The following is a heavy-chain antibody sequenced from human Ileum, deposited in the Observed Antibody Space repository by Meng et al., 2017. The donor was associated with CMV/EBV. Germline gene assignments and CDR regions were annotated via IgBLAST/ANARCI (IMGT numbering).Heavy chain of an antibody. CDR2: ITASGGGT. Sequence: GESLKISCAASGFTFRSQGMSWVRQSPGKGLDWVAGITASGGGTHYADSVKGRFTISRDNSKNTVYLQMDSLGGEDTAVYYCLTTRDQNYDTYPRGGGYYYNVDVWGQGTTVTVSS. D-gene: IGHD3-9*01. J-gene: IGHJ6*02. V-gene: IGHV3-23*01. CDR3: LTTRDQNYDTYPRGGGYYYNVDV. CDR1: GFTFRSQG.